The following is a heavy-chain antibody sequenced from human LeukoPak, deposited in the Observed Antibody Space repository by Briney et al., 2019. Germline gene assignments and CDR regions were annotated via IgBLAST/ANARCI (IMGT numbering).Heavy chain of an antibody. CDR3: ARHSCSSTSCPFDY. Sequence: SETLSLTCTVSGGSISSSSYYWGWIRQPPGKGLEWIGSIYYSGSTYYNPSLKSRVTISVDTSQNQFSLKLSSVTAADTAVYYCARHSCSSTSCPFDYWGQGTLVTVSS. CDR2: IYYSGST. CDR1: GGSISSSSYY. J-gene: IGHJ4*02. V-gene: IGHV4-39*01. D-gene: IGHD2-2*01.